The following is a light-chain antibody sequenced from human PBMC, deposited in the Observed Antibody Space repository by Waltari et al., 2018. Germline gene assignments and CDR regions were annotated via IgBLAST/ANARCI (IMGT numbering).Light chain of an antibody. Sequence: DIVMTQSPDSLAVSLGERATINCKSSQSVLYSSNNKNYLAWYQQKPGQPPKLLIRWASTRESGVPDRFSGSGSGTDFTLTISILQAEDVAVYYGQQYYRSRTFGQGTRVEIK. V-gene: IGKV4-1*01. CDR2: WAS. CDR1: QSVLYSSNNKNY. J-gene: IGKJ1*01. CDR3: QQYYRSRT.